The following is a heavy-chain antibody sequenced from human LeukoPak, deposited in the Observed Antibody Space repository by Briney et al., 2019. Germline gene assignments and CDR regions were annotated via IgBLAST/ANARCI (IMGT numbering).Heavy chain of an antibody. D-gene: IGHD3-22*01. J-gene: IGHJ1*01. CDR3: ARSLYYDSSGYHLY. CDR1: VYTFTNYG. Sequence: ASVNVSCKASVYTFTNYGITWVRQAPGQGLEWMGWISAYNGNNNYAQNLQGRVTMTTDTSTSTAYMELRSLRSDDTAMYYWARSLYYDSSGYHLYWGQGTLVTVSS. CDR2: ISAYNGNN. V-gene: IGHV1-18*01.